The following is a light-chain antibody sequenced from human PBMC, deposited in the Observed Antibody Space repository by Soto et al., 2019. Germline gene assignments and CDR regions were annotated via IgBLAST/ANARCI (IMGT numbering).Light chain of an antibody. Sequence: QSALTQPASVSGSPGQSITVSCSGRSSNVGTNLVTWYRQLPGTAPKLLIYAHIQRPSGVPDRFSGSTSGTSASLAISGLQSEDEADYYCAVWDDSLNGYVFGTGTKLTVL. CDR1: SSNVGTNL. V-gene: IGLV1-44*01. J-gene: IGLJ1*01. CDR3: AVWDDSLNGYV. CDR2: AHI.